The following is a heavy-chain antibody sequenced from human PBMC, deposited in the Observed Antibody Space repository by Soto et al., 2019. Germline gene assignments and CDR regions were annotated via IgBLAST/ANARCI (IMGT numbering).Heavy chain of an antibody. CDR2: ISYDGSNK. J-gene: IGHJ6*02. D-gene: IGHD3-9*01. V-gene: IGHV3-30*18. Sequence: PGGSLRLSCAASGFTFSSYGMHWVRQAPGKGLEWVAVISYDGSNKYYADSVKGRFTISRDNSKNTLYLQMNSLRAEDTAVYYCAKDQGILTGYPYYYGMDVWGQGTTVTVSS. CDR3: AKDQGILTGYPYYYGMDV. CDR1: GFTFSSYG.